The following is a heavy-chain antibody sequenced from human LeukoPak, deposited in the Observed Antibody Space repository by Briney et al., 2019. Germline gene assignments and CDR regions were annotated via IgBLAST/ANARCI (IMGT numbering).Heavy chain of an antibody. Sequence: ASVKVSCKVSGYTLTELSMHWVRQAPGKGLEWMGGFDPEDGETIHAQKFQGRVTMTEDTSTDTAYMELSSLRSEDTAVYYCATGVIVDMVATTNGCDDYWGQGTLVTVSS. D-gene: IGHD5-12*01. CDR3: ATGVIVDMVATTNGCDDY. CDR1: GYTLTELS. J-gene: IGHJ4*02. CDR2: FDPEDGET. V-gene: IGHV1-24*01.